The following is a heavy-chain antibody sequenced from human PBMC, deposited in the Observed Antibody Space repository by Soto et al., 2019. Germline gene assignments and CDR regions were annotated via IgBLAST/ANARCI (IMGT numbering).Heavy chain of an antibody. D-gene: IGHD3-10*01. V-gene: IGHV5-51*01. Sequence: GGSLNISCTGSGYSFTTYWIGWVRPLPGKGLEWMGIIYPGDSDTRYSPSFKGQVTISADKSISTAYLQWSSLKASDTAMYSCAGGGVRGVITRTRDYYGMDVWGQGTTVTVSS. CDR3: AGGGVRGVITRTRDYYGMDV. J-gene: IGHJ6*02. CDR2: IYPGDSDT. CDR1: GYSFTTYW.